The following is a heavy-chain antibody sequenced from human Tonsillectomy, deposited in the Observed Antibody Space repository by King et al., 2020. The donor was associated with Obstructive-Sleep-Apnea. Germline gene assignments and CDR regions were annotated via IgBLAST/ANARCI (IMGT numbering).Heavy chain of an antibody. CDR1: GFTFSSYG. J-gene: IGHJ4*02. CDR2: ISYDGINQ. V-gene: IGHV3-30*18. D-gene: IGHD6-13*01. Sequence: VQLVESGGGVVQPGRSLRLSCAASGFTFSSYGMHWVRQAPGKGLEWVAVISYDGINQYYADSVKGRFTISRDNSKNMLYLQMNSLRAEDTAVYYCAKPSYSGSWYDYWGQGILVSVSS. CDR3: AKPSYSGSWYDY.